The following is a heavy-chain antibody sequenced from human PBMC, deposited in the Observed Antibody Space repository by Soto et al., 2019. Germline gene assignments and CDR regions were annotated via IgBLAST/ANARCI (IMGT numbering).Heavy chain of an antibody. CDR3: APGTYCNYDSHYHFDS. CDR2: IKQDRSTH. J-gene: IGHJ4*02. CDR1: GFTLRSYW. V-gene: IGHV3-7*01. D-gene: IGHD2-21*01. Sequence: EVQLVESGGGLVQPGGSLRLSCSASGFTLRSYWMSWVRQAPGKGLEWVANIKQDRSTHNYLDSVKGRFTISRDNAENSVYLEVSSLRVEDTAINYCAPGTYCNYDSHYHFDSWGQGTLVTVSS.